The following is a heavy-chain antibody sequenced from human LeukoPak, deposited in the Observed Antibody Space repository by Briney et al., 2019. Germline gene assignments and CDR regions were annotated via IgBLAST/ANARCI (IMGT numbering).Heavy chain of an antibody. CDR2: IYYRGNT. CDR3: ARQITSPGTWGWDVIDF. CDR1: GGSFCSSSYY. Sequence: PSETLLLTFTISGGSFCSSSYYWGWIRQPPGKGLEWIGSIYYRGNTYYNPSLKSRVTISVDTSKNQFSLKLSSVTAADTAVYYCARQITSPGTWGWDVIDFWGQGTLVTVSS. J-gene: IGHJ4*02. V-gene: IGHV4-39*01. D-gene: IGHD6-13*01.